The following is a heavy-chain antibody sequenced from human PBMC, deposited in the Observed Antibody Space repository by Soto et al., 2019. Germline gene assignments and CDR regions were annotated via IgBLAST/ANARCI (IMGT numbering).Heavy chain of an antibody. CDR3: ARAKAPLYSSSWYWFDP. V-gene: IGHV4-59*08. D-gene: IGHD6-13*01. CDR1: GGSISSYY. CDR2: IYYSGST. J-gene: IGHJ5*02. Sequence: QVQLQESGPGLVKPSETLSLTCTVSGGSISSYYWSWIRQPPGKGLEWIGYIYYSGSTNYHPSLKTRVTISVDTSKNQFSLTLSSVTAADTAVYYCARAKAPLYSSSWYWFDPWGQGTLVTVSS.